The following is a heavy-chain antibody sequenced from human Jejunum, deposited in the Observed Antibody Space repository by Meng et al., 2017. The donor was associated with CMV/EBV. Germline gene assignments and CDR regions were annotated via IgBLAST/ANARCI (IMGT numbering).Heavy chain of an antibody. Sequence: QVFLVQSGAEVMKPXPSVRVSCNASGGTFNNYIIHWVRQPPGQGLEWMGRIIPIFAKANYAQNFQGRVTITADESTSTAYMELSSLRSEDTAIYYCATESSGGGFDPWGPGTMVTVSS. CDR1: GGTFNNYI. V-gene: IGHV1-69*15. CDR2: IIPIFAKA. J-gene: IGHJ5*02. CDR3: ATESSGGGFDP. D-gene: IGHD2-15*01.